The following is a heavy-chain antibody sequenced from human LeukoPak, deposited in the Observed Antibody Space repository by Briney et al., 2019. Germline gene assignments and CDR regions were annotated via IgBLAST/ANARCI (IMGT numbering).Heavy chain of an antibody. CDR2: IYSGGST. CDR3: ARANGDYGGGAFDI. D-gene: IGHD4-17*01. V-gene: IGHV3-53*01. CDR1: GFTVSSNY. Sequence: PGGSLRLSCAASGFTVSSNYMSWVRQAPGKGLVWVSVIYSGGSTYYADSVKGRFTISRDNFKNTLYLQMNSLRAEDTAVYYCARANGDYGGGAFDIWGQGTMVTVSS. J-gene: IGHJ3*02.